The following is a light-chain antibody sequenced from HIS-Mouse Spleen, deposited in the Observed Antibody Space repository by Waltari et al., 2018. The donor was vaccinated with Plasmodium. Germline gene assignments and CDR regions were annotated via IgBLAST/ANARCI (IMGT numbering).Light chain of an antibody. CDR3: QQYNSYSMYT. Sequence: DIQMTQSPSTLSASLADRVTITCRASQSISSWLAWYQQKPGKVPKLLIYEASSLESGVPSRFSGSGSGTEFTLTISSLQPDDFATYYCQQYNSYSMYTFGQGTKLEIK. CDR2: EAS. CDR1: QSISSW. V-gene: IGKV1-5*03. J-gene: IGKJ2*01.